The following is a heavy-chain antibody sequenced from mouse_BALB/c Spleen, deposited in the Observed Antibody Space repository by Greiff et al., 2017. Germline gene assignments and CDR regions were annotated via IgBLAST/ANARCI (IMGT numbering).Heavy chain of an antibody. CDR1: GFSLTSYG. CDR3: ARQSNCGPYAMDY. D-gene: IGHD2-5*01. Sequence: QVQLKQSGPDLVAPSQSLSITCTVSGFSLTSYGVHWVRQPPGKGLERLVVIWSDGSTTYNSTLKSRLSISKDNTKSQGFLQMNSHQTDDTAMYSCARQSNCGPYAMDYWGQGTSVTVSS. V-gene: IGHV2-6-2*01. J-gene: IGHJ4*01. CDR2: IWSDGST.